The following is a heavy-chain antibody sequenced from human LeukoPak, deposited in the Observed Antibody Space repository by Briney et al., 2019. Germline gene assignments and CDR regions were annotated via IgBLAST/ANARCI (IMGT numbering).Heavy chain of an antibody. J-gene: IGHJ4*02. CDR2: INPNSGGT. CDR1: GYTFTGYY. CDR3: ARFSAVAAIDY. V-gene: IGHV1-2*06. D-gene: IGHD2-15*01. Sequence: GASVKVSCKASGYTFTGYYMHWVRQAPGQGLEWMGRINPNSGGTNYAQKLQGRVTMTTDTSTSTAYMELRSLRSDDTAVYYCARFSAVAAIDYWGQGTLVTVSS.